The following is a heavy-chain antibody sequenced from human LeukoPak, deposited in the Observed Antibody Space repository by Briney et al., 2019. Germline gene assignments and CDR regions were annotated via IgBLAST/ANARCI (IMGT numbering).Heavy chain of an antibody. CDR1: GGSISSYY. V-gene: IGHV4-34*01. J-gene: IGHJ4*03. CDR3: ARGWYGGYFDY. CDR2: INHSGST. D-gene: IGHD6-13*01. Sequence: PSETLSLTCTVSGGSISSYYWSWIRQPPGKGLEWIGEINHSGSTNYNPSPKSRVTISVDTSKNQFSLKLSSVTAADTAVYYCARGWYGGYFDYWGQGTLVTVSS.